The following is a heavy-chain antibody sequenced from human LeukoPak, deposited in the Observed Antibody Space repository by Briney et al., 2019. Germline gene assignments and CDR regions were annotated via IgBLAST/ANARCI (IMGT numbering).Heavy chain of an antibody. V-gene: IGHV4-59*01. CDR3: ARDQDADSGIWFDP. D-gene: IGHD4-17*01. Sequence: SETLSLTCTVSGGSISTYYWNWIRQPPGKGLECVGYIHYSGNTNCNPSLKNRVTISVDTSKNQFSLKLTSVTAEDTAVYYCARDQDADSGIWFDPWGQGTLVTVSS. J-gene: IGHJ5*02. CDR2: IHYSGNT. CDR1: GGSISTYY.